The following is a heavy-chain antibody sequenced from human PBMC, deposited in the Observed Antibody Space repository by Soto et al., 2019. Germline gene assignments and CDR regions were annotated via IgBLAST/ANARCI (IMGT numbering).Heavy chain of an antibody. CDR1: GLTFSSW. D-gene: IGHD6-19*01. Sequence: GGSLRLSCVASGLTFSSWMSWVRQAPGKGLEWVAVIWYDGSNKYYADSVKGRFTISRDNSKNTLYLQMNSLRAEDTAVYYCARDKGVAVAADYGMDVWGQGTTVTVSS. J-gene: IGHJ6*02. CDR3: ARDKGVAVAADYGMDV. CDR2: IWYDGSNK. V-gene: IGHV3-33*07.